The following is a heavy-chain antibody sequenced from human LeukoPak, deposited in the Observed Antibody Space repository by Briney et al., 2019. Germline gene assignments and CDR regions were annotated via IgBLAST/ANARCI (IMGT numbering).Heavy chain of an antibody. CDR3: AKDHMGDYYGSGSYYIDYYFDY. V-gene: IGHV3-9*01. Sequence: GGSLRLSCAASGFTFDDYAMHWVRQDPGKGLEWVSGISWNGGSIAYADSVKGRFTISRDNAKNSLYLQMNSLRAEDTALYFCAKDHMGDYYGSGSYYIDYYFDYWGQGTLVTVSS. CDR1: GFTFDDYA. D-gene: IGHD3-10*01. CDR2: ISWNGGSI. J-gene: IGHJ4*02.